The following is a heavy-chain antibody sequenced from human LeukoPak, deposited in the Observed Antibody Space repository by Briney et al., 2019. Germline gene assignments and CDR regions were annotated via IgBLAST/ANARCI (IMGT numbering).Heavy chain of an antibody. CDR2: INPNSGGT. CDR3: ARGNQIAVAGTHHLLYYYYYGMDV. Sequence: ASVKVSCKASGYTFTGYYMHWVRQAPGQGLEWMGWINPNSGGTNYAQKFQGRVTMTRDTSISTAYMELSRLRSDDTAVYYCARGNQIAVAGTHHLLYYYYYGMDVWGQGTTVTVSS. J-gene: IGHJ6*02. V-gene: IGHV1-2*02. CDR1: GYTFTGYY. D-gene: IGHD6-19*01.